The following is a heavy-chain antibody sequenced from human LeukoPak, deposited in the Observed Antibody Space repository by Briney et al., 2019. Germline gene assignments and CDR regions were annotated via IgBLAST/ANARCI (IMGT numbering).Heavy chain of an antibody. D-gene: IGHD3-9*01. CDR1: GGSFSGYY. J-gene: IGHJ6*02. V-gene: IGHV4-34*01. CDR2: INHSGST. CDR3: ARNRYYDILTGYKYYYYYGMDV. Sequence: SETLSLTCAVYGGSFSGYYWSGIRQPPGKGLEWMGEINHSGSTNYNPSLKSRVTISVDTSKNQFSLKLSSVTAADTAVYYCARNRYYDILTGYKYYYYYGMDVWGQGTTVTVSS.